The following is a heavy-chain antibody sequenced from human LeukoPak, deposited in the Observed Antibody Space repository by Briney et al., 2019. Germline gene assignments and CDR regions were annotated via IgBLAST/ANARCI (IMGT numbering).Heavy chain of an antibody. J-gene: IGHJ4*02. V-gene: IGHV3-15*01. CDR2: IKSKTDGKTT. CDR1: GFTFSDAW. Sequence: GGSLRLSCAASGFTFSDAWMNWVRQAPGKGLEWVGRIKSKTDGKTTENAASVKGRFTISRDDSKNTLYLQMNSLKTEDTAVYYCTASMEVSTYFDYWGQGTLVTVSS. CDR3: TASMEVSTYFDY. D-gene: IGHD5/OR15-5a*01.